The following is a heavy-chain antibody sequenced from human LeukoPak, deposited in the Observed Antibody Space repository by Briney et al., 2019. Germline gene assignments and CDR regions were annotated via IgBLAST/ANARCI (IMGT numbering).Heavy chain of an antibody. CDR3: VTPSGSYQGLYYYYMDV. Sequence: PSETLSLTCNVSVVSLRSRTYYWGWIRQPPGKGLEWIGSIFYSGSTYYNPSLRSRVTISVDTSNNQFSLELNSATAADTAIYYFVTPSGSYQGLYYYYMDVWGKGTTVTVSS. CDR1: VVSLRSRTYY. V-gene: IGHV4-39*01. CDR2: IFYSGST. D-gene: IGHD1-26*01. J-gene: IGHJ6*03.